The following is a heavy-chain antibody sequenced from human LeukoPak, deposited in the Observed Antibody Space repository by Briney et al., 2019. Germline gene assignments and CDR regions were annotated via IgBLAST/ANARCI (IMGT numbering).Heavy chain of an antibody. V-gene: IGHV3-23*01. CDR2: ISGSGGST. CDR3: AREIGGGSSFYAFDI. CDR1: GFTFSSYA. J-gene: IGHJ3*02. D-gene: IGHD2-15*01. Sequence: PGGSLRLSCAASGFTFSSYAMSWVRQAPGKGLEWVSAISGSGGSTYYADSVKGRFTISRDNSKNTLYLQMNSLRAEDTAMYYCAREIGGGSSFYAFDIWGQGTMVTVSS.